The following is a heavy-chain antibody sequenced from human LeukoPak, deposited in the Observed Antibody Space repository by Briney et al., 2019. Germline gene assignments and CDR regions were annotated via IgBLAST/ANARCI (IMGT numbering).Heavy chain of an antibody. D-gene: IGHD5-18*01. Sequence: GGSLRLSCAAYGFTFSTYAMTLLRQAPGKGLEWVSALNYNGGNTYYADSVKGRFTISRDNSKNMLYLQMNSLRAEDTAIYYCAQISVDTSRNRWADFDSWGQGILVTVSS. CDR2: LNYNGGNT. CDR3: AQISVDTSRNRWADFDS. V-gene: IGHV3-23*01. J-gene: IGHJ4*02. CDR1: GFTFSTYA.